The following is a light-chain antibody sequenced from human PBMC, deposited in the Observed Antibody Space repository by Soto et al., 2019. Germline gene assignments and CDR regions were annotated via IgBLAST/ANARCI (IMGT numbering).Light chain of an antibody. Sequence: QSVLTQPASVSGSPGQSITISCTGTSIDVCRSNYLSWYQQHPGKAPKLMIYDVNNRPSTLSNRFSGSKSGNTAYLTISGLQAEDEADYYCSSYRSGSTLVFGGGTKLTVL. J-gene: IGLJ2*01. CDR2: DVN. CDR3: SSYRSGSTLV. V-gene: IGLV2-14*01. CDR1: SIDVCRSNY.